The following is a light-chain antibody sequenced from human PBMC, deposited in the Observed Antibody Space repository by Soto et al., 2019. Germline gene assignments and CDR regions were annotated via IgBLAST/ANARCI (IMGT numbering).Light chain of an antibody. Sequence: DIQMTQSPSTLSASVGDRVTITCRASRSISTWLAWYQQKPGKAPKLLIYDASSLESGVPSRFSGTVSGTELTLTIRSLQPDDFATYYCQQYNNNPWTFGQGTQVEIK. CDR3: QQYNNNPWT. V-gene: IGKV1-5*01. CDR2: DAS. J-gene: IGKJ1*01. CDR1: RSISTW.